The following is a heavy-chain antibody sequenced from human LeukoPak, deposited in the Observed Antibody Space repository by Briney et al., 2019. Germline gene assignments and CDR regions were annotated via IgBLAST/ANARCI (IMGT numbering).Heavy chain of an antibody. J-gene: IGHJ4*02. CDR3: ASKRGYSYGFDY. Sequence: SVTVSCKASGGTFSSYAISWVRQAPGQGLEWMGGIIPIFGTANYAQKFQGRVTITADESTNTAYMELCSLRSEDTAVYYCASKRGYSYGFDYWGQGTLVTVSS. CDR2: IIPIFGTA. D-gene: IGHD5-18*01. V-gene: IGHV1-69*13. CDR1: GGTFSSYA.